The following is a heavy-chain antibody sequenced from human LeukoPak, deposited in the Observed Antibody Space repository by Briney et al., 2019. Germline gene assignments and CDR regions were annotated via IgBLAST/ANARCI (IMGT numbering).Heavy chain of an antibody. Sequence: SETLSLTCTVSGGSISVYHWSWIRQPPGKGLEWIGYLYDTGMTNYSPSLKSRVTISVDTSNNQISLKLASVTAADTAIYFRAKEGMGSEATTADGAFDIWGQGTTVTVSS. D-gene: IGHD1-26*01. CDR2: LYDTGMT. V-gene: IGHV4-4*08. J-gene: IGHJ3*02. CDR3: AKEGMGSEATTADGAFDI. CDR1: GGSISVYH.